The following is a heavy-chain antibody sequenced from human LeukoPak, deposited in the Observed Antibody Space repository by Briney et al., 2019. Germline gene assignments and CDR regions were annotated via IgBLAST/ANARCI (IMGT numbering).Heavy chain of an antibody. Sequence: GGSLRLSCAASGFTVSSNYMSWVRQASGKRLEWVSLIDSGGSTYYADSVKGRFTISRDNSKNTLYLQMNSLRAEDTAVYYCARISGSGSYYFDYWGQGTLVTVSS. CDR3: ARISGSGSYYFDY. V-gene: IGHV3-66*01. D-gene: IGHD3-10*01. CDR2: IDSGGST. J-gene: IGHJ4*02. CDR1: GFTVSSNY.